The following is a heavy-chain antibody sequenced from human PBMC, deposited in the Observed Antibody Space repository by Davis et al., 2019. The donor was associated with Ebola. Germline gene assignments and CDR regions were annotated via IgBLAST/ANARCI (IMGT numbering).Heavy chain of an antibody. J-gene: IGHJ1*01. V-gene: IGHV3-73*01. CDR1: GFTFSGSA. CDR2: IRSKANSYAT. CDR3: ARDRYSSSSSEYFQH. D-gene: IGHD6-6*01. Sequence: GGSLRLSCAASGFTFSGSAMHWVRQASGKGLEWVGRIRSKANSYATAYAASVKGRFTISRDDSKNTAYLQMNSLRAEDTAVYYCARDRYSSSSSEYFQHWGQGTLVTVSS.